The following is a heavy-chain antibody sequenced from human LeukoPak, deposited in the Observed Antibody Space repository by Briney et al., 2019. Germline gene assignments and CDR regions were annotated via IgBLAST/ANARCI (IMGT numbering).Heavy chain of an antibody. CDR1: GGTFSSYA. J-gene: IGHJ4*02. Sequence: SVKVSCKASGGTFSSYAISWVRQAPGQGLEWMGGIIPIFGTANYAQKFQGRVTITADKSTSTAYMELSSLRSEDTAVYYCALIVVASYYFDYWGQGTLVTVSS. V-gene: IGHV1-69*06. CDR2: IIPIFGTA. CDR3: ALIVVASYYFDY. D-gene: IGHD3-22*01.